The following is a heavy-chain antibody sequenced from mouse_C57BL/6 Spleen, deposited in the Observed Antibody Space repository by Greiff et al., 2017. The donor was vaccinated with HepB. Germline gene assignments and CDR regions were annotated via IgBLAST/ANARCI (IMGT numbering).Heavy chain of an antibody. D-gene: IGHD2-1*01. CDR3: ARAPFYYGNRYFDV. J-gene: IGHJ1*03. Sequence: EESGPGLVKPSQSLSLTCSVTGYSITSGYNWNWIRQFPGNKLEWMGYISYDGSNNYNPSLKNRISITRDTSKNQFFLKLNSVTTEDTATYYCARAPFYYGNRYFDVWGTGTTVTVSS. CDR1: GYSITSGYN. CDR2: ISYDGSN. V-gene: IGHV3-6*01.